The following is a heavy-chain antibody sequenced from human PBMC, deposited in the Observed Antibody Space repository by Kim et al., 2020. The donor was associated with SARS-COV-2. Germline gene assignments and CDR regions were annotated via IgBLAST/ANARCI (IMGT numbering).Heavy chain of an antibody. J-gene: IGHJ6*02. V-gene: IGHV4-59*01. Sequence: KGRVTISVDTSKNQFSLKLSSVTAADTAVYYCARYLDYGDYSTIYYGMDVWGQGTTVTVSS. CDR3: ARYLDYGDYSTIYYGMDV. D-gene: IGHD4-17*01.